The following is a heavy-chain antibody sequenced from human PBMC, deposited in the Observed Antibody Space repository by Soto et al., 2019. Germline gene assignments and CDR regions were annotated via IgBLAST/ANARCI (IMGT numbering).Heavy chain of an antibody. CDR3: ARGQLKGANWIFPYYYGMDV. CDR1: GASIRSSISY. J-gene: IGHJ6*02. V-gene: IGHV4-39*01. CDR2: VYYSGLT. Sequence: SETLSLTCSVSGASIRSSISYWGWIRQSPGKGLDWIGSVYYSGLTHYNPSFRGRVAIFVDTSKNQFSVRLNSVTAADTAVYYCARGQLKGANWIFPYYYGMDVWGQGTTVTVSS. D-gene: IGHD2-15*01.